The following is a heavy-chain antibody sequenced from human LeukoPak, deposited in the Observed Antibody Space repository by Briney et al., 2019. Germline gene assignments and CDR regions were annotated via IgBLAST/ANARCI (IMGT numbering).Heavy chain of an antibody. CDR3: ARVRFVASSRSFDY. CDR2: VSGSGTST. J-gene: IGHJ4*02. Sequence: GGSLRLSCAGSGFTFINYGMIWVRQAPGKGLEWVSSVSGSGTSTHYADSVKGRFTISRDNAKNSLYLQMNSLRAEDTAVYYCARVRFVASSRSFDYWGQGTLVTVSS. V-gene: IGHV3-21*06. D-gene: IGHD6-6*01. CDR1: GFTFINYG.